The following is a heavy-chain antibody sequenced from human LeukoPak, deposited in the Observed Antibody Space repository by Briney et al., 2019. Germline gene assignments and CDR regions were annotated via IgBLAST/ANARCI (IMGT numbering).Heavy chain of an antibody. J-gene: IGHJ3*01. Sequence: GGSLRLSGAASGFTVSYSAMTWVRQVPGKGLAWVLLISSRGGNTYYADSVKGRFTISRDNSKNTLSLQMNSLRVEDTAIYLCAKDIQLSTWGLGTMVTVSS. D-gene: IGHD3-16*02. CDR3: AKDIQLST. CDR1: GFTVSYSA. V-gene: IGHV3-23*01. CDR2: ISSRGGNT.